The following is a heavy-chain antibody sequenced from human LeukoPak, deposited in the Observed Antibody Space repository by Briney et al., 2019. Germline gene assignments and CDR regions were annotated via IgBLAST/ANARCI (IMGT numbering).Heavy chain of an antibody. Sequence: GASVKVSCKASGYTFTTYAVNWVRQAPGQGLEWMGWINTNTGKSTYAQGFTGRFVFSLETSVSTAYLQISSLKAEDTAVYYCARGDGGYKFGEFAGWFDPWGQGTLVTVSS. V-gene: IGHV7-4-1*02. CDR1: GYTFTTYA. CDR2: INTNTGKS. CDR3: ARGDGGYKFGEFAGWFDP. D-gene: IGHD5-24*01. J-gene: IGHJ5*02.